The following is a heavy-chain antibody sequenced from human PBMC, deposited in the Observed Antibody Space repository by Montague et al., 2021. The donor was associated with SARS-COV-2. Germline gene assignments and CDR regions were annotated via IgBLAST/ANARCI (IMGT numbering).Heavy chain of an antibody. CDR2: TYYRSRWFN. J-gene: IGHJ6*03. D-gene: IGHD1-14*01. CDR3: ARATEWRGYYYYYYMDV. CDR1: GDSVSSNSAA. V-gene: IGHV6-1*01. Sequence: CAISGDSVSSNSAAWNWIRQSPSRGFEWLGRTYYRSRWFNDYAVSIRSRITINPDTSKNQFSLQLNSVTPEDTAVYYCARATEWRGYYYYYYMDVWGKGTTVTVSS.